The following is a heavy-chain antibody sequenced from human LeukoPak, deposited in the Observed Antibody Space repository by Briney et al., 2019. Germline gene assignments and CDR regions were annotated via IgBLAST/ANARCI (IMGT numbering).Heavy chain of an antibody. CDR2: IWYDGSNK. V-gene: IGHV3-33*01. CDR3: ARAYSGSYLVGY. J-gene: IGHJ4*02. D-gene: IGHD1-26*01. Sequence: PGGSLRLSCAASGFTFSSYGMHWVRQAPGKGLEWVAVIWYDGSNKYYADSVKGRFTISRDNSKNTLYLQMNSLRAEDTAVYYCARAYSGSYLVGYWGQGALVTVSS. CDR1: GFTFSSYG.